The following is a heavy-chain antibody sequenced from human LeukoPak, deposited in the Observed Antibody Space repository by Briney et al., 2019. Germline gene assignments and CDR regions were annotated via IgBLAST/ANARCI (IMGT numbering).Heavy chain of an antibody. CDR1: GFTFSSYG. Sequence: GRSLRLSCAASGFTFSSYGMHWVRQAPGKGLEWVAVIWYVRSNKYYADSVKGRFTISRDNSKNTLYLQMNSLRAEDTAVYYCAKELQAGWYYFDYWGQGTLVTVSS. D-gene: IGHD6-19*01. J-gene: IGHJ4*02. CDR3: AKELQAGWYYFDY. V-gene: IGHV3-33*06. CDR2: IWYVRSNK.